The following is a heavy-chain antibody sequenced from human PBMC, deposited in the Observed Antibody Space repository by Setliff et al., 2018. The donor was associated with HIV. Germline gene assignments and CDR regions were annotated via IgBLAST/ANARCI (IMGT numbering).Heavy chain of an antibody. D-gene: IGHD3-22*01. CDR1: GGSISSYY. CDR3: ARGQKAAYYYDSSGVRGFDP. Sequence: SETLSLTRTVSGGSISSYYWSWIRQPPGKGLEWIGEINHSGRTKYSPSLRSRVTISVDTSKNQFSLKLSSVTAADTAVYYCARGQKAAYYYDSSGVRGFDPWGQGTLVTVSS. J-gene: IGHJ5*02. CDR2: INHSGRT. V-gene: IGHV4-34*01.